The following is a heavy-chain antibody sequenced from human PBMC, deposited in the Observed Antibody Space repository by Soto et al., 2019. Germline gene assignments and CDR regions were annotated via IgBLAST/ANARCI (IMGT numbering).Heavy chain of an antibody. V-gene: IGHV5-51*01. J-gene: IGHJ5*02. CDR1: GYSFTSYW. CDR3: ARRMFYGDYFGGGWFDP. D-gene: IGHD4-17*01. Sequence: GESLKISCKDSGYSFTSYWIGWVRQMPGKGLEWMGIIYPGDSDTRYSPSFQGQVTISADKSISTAYLQWSSLKASDTAMYYCARRMFYGDYFGGGWFDPWGQGTLVTVSS. CDR2: IYPGDSDT.